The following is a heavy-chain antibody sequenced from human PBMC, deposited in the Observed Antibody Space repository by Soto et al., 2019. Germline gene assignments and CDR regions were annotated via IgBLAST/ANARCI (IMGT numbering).Heavy chain of an antibody. CDR2: IYYSGST. CDR3: ARRFAGTRSDYFDY. V-gene: IGHV4-31*03. Sequence: SETLSLTCTVSGGFISSGGYYWSWIRQHPGKGLEWIGYIYYSGSTYYNPSLKSRVTISIDTSKNQFSLKLGSVTAADTAVYYCARRFAGTRSDYFDYWGQGTLVTVSS. CDR1: GGFISSGGYY. D-gene: IGHD1-1*01. J-gene: IGHJ4*02.